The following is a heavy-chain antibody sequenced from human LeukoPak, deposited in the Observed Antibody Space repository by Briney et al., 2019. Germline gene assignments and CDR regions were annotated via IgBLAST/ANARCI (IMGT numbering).Heavy chain of an antibody. CDR3: AKEFVGVDY. CDR1: GFTFSSYA. V-gene: IGHV3-23*01. J-gene: IGHJ4*02. Sequence: QPGGSLRLSCAASGFTFSSYAMTWVRQTPGKGLEWVSTISGSGVATHYADSVRGRFTISRDNSKNTLYLQMNSLRAEDTAVYYCAKEFVGVDYWGQGTLVTVSS. CDR2: ISGSGVAT. D-gene: IGHD1-26*01.